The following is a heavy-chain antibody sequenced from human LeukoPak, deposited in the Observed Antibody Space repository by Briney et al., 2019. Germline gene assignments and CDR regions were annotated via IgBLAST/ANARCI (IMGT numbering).Heavy chain of an antibody. V-gene: IGHV4-39*07. CDR2: IFYSGST. J-gene: IGHJ4*02. CDR1: GGSISTSNYY. CDR3: ARGDVDGPLDY. D-gene: IGHD5-24*01. Sequence: SETLSLTCTVSGGSISTSNYYWGWILQPPGKGLEWIGNIFYSGSTYYSPSVKSRVTISLDTSRNQFSLKLSSVTAADTAVYYCARGDVDGPLDYWGQGTLVTVSS.